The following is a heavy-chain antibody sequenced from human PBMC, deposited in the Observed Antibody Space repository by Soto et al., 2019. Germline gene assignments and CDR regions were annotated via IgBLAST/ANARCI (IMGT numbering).Heavy chain of an antibody. Sequence: LSLTCTVSGGSISSGGYYWSWIRQHPGKGLEWIGYIYYSGSTYYNPSLKSRVTISVDTSKNQFSLKLSSVTAADTAVYYCARATLMITFGGVIARYNLFDPCGQGTLVTVSS. CDR1: GGSISSGGYY. D-gene: IGHD3-16*01. J-gene: IGHJ5*02. CDR2: IYYSGST. V-gene: IGHV4-31*03. CDR3: ARATLMITFGGVIARYNLFDP.